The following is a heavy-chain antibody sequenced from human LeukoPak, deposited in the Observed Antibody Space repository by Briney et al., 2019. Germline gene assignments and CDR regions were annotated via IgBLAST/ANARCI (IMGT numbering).Heavy chain of an antibody. CDR1: GFTVSSNY. V-gene: IGHV3-53*05. D-gene: IGHD3-3*01. Sequence: GGSLRLSCAASGFTVSSNYMSWVRQAPGKGLEWVSVIYSGGFTYYSDSVKGRFTISRDNSQNTVSLQVNNLRTEDTALYYCAKTSLSDASGHYYYMDVWGKGTTVTVSS. CDR2: IYSGGFT. CDR3: AKTSLSDASGHYYYMDV. J-gene: IGHJ6*03.